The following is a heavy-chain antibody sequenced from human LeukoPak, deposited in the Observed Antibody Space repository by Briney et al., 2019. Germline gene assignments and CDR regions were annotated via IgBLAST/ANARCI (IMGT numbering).Heavy chain of an antibody. CDR3: ASRWDFGDLPNWLDP. J-gene: IGHJ5*02. Sequence: PSETLSLTCTVSGGSISSGDYYWSWIRQPPGKGLEWIGYIYYSGSTYYNPSLKSRVTISVDTSKNQFSLKLSSVTAADTAVYYCASRWDFGDLPNWLDPWGQGTLVTVSS. CDR1: GGSISSGDYY. D-gene: IGHD4-17*01. CDR2: IYYSGST. V-gene: IGHV4-30-4*01.